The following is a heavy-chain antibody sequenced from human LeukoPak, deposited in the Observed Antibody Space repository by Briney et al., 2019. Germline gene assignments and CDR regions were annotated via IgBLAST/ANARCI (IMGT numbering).Heavy chain of an antibody. J-gene: IGHJ6*03. CDR3: ARSSYYSDSSGYSYFYYYNMDV. D-gene: IGHD3-22*01. CDR2: IYYSGST. Sequence: SETLSLTCTVSGGSISSYYWSWIRQPPGKGLEWIGYIYYSGSTNYNPSLKSRVTISVDTSKNQFSLKLSSVTAADTAVYYCARSSYYSDSSGYSYFYYYNMDVWGKGTTVTVSS. CDR1: GGSISSYY. V-gene: IGHV4-59*01.